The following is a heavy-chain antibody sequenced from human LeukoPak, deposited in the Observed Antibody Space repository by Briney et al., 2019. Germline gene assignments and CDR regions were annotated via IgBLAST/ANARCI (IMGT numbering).Heavy chain of an antibody. CDR2: ISGSGVNT. D-gene: IGHD3-16*01. V-gene: IGHV3-23*01. CDR1: GFTFSTYA. J-gene: IGHJ4*02. CDR3: AKKWGAYFDY. Sequence: GGSLRLSCAASGFTFSTYAMSWVRQAPGKGLEWASDISGSGVNTYYADSVKGRFTISRDNSKNTLYLEMNSLRAEDTAVYYCAKKWGAYFDYWGQGTLVTVSS.